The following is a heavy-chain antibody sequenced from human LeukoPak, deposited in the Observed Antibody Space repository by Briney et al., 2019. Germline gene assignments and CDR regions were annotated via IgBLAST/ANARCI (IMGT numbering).Heavy chain of an antibody. Sequence: PGGSLRLSCAASGFPFSNYGMHWVRQAPGKGLEWVAFIRYDASLLYYADSVQGRFIISRDNSKNTLSLQMNSLRAEDTAVYYCAKDPNWNDRYYYMDVWGNGTTVTISS. CDR1: GFPFSNYG. D-gene: IGHD1-20*01. CDR3: AKDPNWNDRYYYMDV. V-gene: IGHV3-30*02. J-gene: IGHJ6*03. CDR2: IRYDASLL.